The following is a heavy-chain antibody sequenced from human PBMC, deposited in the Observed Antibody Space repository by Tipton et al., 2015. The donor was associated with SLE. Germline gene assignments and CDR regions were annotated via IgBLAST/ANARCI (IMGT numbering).Heavy chain of an antibody. D-gene: IGHD2-2*02. CDR1: GGSISSSSYY. CDR3: ARYTGSFDY. Sequence: TLSLTCTVSGGSISSSSYYWGWIRQPPGKGLEWIGSIYYSGTTYYNPSLKSRVTISADMSKNQFSLRVTSLTAADTAVYYCARYTGSFDYWGQGTLVTVSS. V-gene: IGHV4-39*01. CDR2: IYYSGTT. J-gene: IGHJ4*02.